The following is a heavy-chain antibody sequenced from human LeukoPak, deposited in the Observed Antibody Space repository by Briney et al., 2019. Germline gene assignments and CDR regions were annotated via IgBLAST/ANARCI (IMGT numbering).Heavy chain of an antibody. D-gene: IGHD2-2*01. V-gene: IGHV4-39*07. Sequence: SETLSLTCTVSGGSISSSSYYWGWIRQPPGKGLEWIGSIYYSGSTYYNPSLKSRVTISVDTSKNQFSLKLSSVTAADTAVYFCARLGCSSTSCLFDYWDHGTLVTVSS. J-gene: IGHJ4*01. CDR1: GGSISSSSYY. CDR2: IYYSGST. CDR3: ARLGCSSTSCLFDY.